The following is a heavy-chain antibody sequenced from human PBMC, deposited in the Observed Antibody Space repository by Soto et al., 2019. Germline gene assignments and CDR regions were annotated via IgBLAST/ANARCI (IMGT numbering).Heavy chain of an antibody. V-gene: IGHV3-48*03. CDR2: ISSSGSTI. CDR3: ARETVYGMDV. CDR1: GFTFSSYE. D-gene: IGHD4-17*01. Sequence: PGGSLRLSCAASGFTFSSYEMNWVRQAPGKGLEWVSYISSSGSTIYYADSVKGRFTISRDNAKNSLYLQMNSLRAEDTAVYYCARETVYGMDVWGQGNTVTVSS. J-gene: IGHJ6*02.